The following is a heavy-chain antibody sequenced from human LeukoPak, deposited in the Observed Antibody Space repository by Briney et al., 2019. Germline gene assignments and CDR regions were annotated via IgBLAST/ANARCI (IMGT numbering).Heavy chain of an antibody. Sequence: SETLSLTCTVSGASISGWYWSWIRQPPGKGLEWIGYVYGSGYTNYNPSLKSRVTMSIDTSKNHFSLKLTSVTAADTATYYCARETSLAGFASGLGFNYWGQGILVTVSS. J-gene: IGHJ4*02. CDR2: VYGSGYT. CDR3: ARETSLAGFASGLGFNY. CDR1: GASISGWY. V-gene: IGHV4-59*01. D-gene: IGHD6-19*01.